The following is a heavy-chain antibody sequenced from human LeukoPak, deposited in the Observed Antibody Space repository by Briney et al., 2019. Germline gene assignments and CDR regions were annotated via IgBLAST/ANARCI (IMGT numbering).Heavy chain of an antibody. J-gene: IGHJ5*02. V-gene: IGHV3-53*01. D-gene: IGHD3-3*01. CDR3: ARGWGYDFCSGLSPGNWFDP. CDR1: GFTVSSNY. Sequence: PGGSLRLSCAASGFTVSSNYMSWVRQAPGKGLEWVSVIYSGGSTYYADSVKGRFTISRDNSKNTLYLQMNSLRAEDTAVYYCARGWGYDFCSGLSPGNWFDPWGQGTLVTVSS. CDR2: IYSGGST.